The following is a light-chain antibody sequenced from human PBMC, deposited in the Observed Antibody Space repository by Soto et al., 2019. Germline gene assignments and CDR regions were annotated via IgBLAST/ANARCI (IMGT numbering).Light chain of an antibody. CDR3: QQRYRSPYT. V-gene: IGKV1-39*01. J-gene: IGKJ2*01. CDR2: GAS. CDR1: QSINIY. Sequence: IQMTQSPSSLSASVGDSVTVTCRASQSINIYLNWYQQKPGKAPTLLIYGASSLQSGVPSRFTGGGSRTDFTLTISSLQPEDFAIYYCQQRYRSPYTFGQGTKLEIK.